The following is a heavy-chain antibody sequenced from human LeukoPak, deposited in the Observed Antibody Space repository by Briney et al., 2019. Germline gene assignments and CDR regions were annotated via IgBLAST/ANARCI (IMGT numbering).Heavy chain of an antibody. V-gene: IGHV3-7*01. J-gene: IGHJ4*02. CDR2: IKQDGSEK. Sequence: PGGSLRLSCAASGFTFSSYWMSWVRQAPGKGLEWVANIKQDGSEKYYVDSVKGRFTISRDNAKNSLYLQMNSLRAEDTAVYYCARPLTYFYSSGWRYWGQGTLVTVSS. D-gene: IGHD6-19*01. CDR1: GFTFSSYW. CDR3: ARPLTYFYSSGWRY.